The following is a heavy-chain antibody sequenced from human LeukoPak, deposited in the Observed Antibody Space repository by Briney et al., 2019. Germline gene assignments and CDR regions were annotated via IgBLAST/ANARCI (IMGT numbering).Heavy chain of an antibody. J-gene: IGHJ4*02. D-gene: IGHD2-15*01. Sequence: ASVKVSCKASGGTFSSYAISWVRQAPGPGLEWMGGIIPIFGTANYVQKFQGRVTITADKSTSTAYMELSSLRTEDTAVDSCARGGPSCYLVIEYWGQGTLVTVSS. CDR2: IIPIFGTA. CDR1: GGTFSSYA. V-gene: IGHV1-69*06. CDR3: ARGGPSCYLVIEY.